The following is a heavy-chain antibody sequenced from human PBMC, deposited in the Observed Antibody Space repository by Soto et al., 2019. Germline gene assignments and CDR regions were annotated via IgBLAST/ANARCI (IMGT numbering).Heavy chain of an antibody. J-gene: IGHJ6*02. D-gene: IGHD1-26*01. CDR3: AREGVGARYFYGLDV. CDR2: IYHSGST. CDR1: GGSISNGDYY. Sequence: QVQLQESGPGLVKPSQTLSLTCTVSGGSISNGDYYWSWIRQPPGKGLEWIGYIYHSGSTYYNPSLKSRVTISVDTSKNQFSLKLSSVTDADTAVHYCAREGVGARYFYGLDVWGQGTTVTVSS. V-gene: IGHV4-30-4*01.